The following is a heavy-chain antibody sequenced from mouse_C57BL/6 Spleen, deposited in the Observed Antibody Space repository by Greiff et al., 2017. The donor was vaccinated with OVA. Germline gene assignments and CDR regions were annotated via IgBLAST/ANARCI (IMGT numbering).Heavy chain of an antibody. Sequence: QVQLQQPGAELVKPGASVKMSCKASGYTFTSYWITWVKQRPGQGLEWIGDIYPGSGSTNYNEKFKSKATLTVDTSSSTAYMQLSSLTSEDSAVYYCARYGYDVFPHYCAMDYWGQGTSVTVSS. V-gene: IGHV1-55*01. CDR2: IYPGSGST. J-gene: IGHJ4*01. CDR3: ARYGYDVFPHYCAMDY. D-gene: IGHD2-2*01. CDR1: GYTFTSYW.